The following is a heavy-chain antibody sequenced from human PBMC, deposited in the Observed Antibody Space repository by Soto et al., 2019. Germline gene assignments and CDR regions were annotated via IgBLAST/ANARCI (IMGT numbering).Heavy chain of an antibody. V-gene: IGHV3-7*05. Sequence: EVQLVESGGGLVQHGGSLRLSCVISGSTLSSHWMTWVRQAPGKGLEWVASINQDGFGKHYLDSVKGRFTISRDTAKSSLYLQMDSLRVEDTAVYYCAKDRGSGSYPYWGQGTLVTVS. J-gene: IGHJ4*02. D-gene: IGHD1-26*01. CDR1: GSTLSSHW. CDR3: AKDRGSGSYPY. CDR2: INQDGFGK.